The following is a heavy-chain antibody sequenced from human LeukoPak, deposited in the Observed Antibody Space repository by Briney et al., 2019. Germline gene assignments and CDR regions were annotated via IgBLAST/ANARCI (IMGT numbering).Heavy chain of an antibody. Sequence: GGSLRLSCAASGFTVSSNYMSWVRQAPGKGLEWVSVIYSGGSTSYADSVKGRFTISRDNAKSTLYLQMNSLRAEDTAVYYCARDSTYYDFWSGYYHPYYFDYWGQGTLVTVSS. V-gene: IGHV3-53*01. CDR1: GFTVSSNY. J-gene: IGHJ4*02. CDR2: IYSGGST. D-gene: IGHD3-3*01. CDR3: ARDSTYYDFWSGYYHPYYFDY.